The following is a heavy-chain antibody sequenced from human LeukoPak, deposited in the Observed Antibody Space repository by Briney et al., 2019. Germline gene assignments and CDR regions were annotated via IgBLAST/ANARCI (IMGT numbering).Heavy chain of an antibody. CDR2: IYNSGST. Sequence: SETLSLTCSVSGGSITTYYWGFIRQSPAKGQEWIGYIYNSGSTNYNPSLKSRVTISIDTSKNQFSLKLSSVTTADTAVYYCARDRGDYYDSSGYSNYFDYWGQGTLVTVSS. J-gene: IGHJ4*02. CDR1: GGSITTYY. V-gene: IGHV4-59*13. D-gene: IGHD3-22*01. CDR3: ARDRGDYYDSSGYSNYFDY.